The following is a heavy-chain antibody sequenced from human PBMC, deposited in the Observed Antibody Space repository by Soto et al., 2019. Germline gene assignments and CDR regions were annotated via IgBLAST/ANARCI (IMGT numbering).Heavy chain of an antibody. V-gene: IGHV1-69*02. CDR1: GGTFSSYT. J-gene: IGHJ4*02. Sequence: SVKVSCKASGGTFSSYTISWVRQAPGQGLEWMGRIIPILGIANYAQKFQGRVTITADKSTSTAYMELSSLRSEDTAVYYCARRPRGTDFDYWGQGTLVTVSS. CDR3: ARRPRGTDFDY. CDR2: IIPILGIA.